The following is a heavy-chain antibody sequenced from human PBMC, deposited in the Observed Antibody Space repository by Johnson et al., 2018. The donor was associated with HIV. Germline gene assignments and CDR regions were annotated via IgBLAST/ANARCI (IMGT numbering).Heavy chain of an antibody. CDR1: GFTFSSYA. V-gene: IGHV3-30-3*01. Sequence: QVQLVDSGGGLVQPGGSLRLSCAASGFTFSSYAMHWVRQAPGKGLEWVAVISYDGSNKYYADSVKGRFTISRDNSKNTLYLQMNSLRAEDTAVYYCARDPEGYYYDSSGYLLGAFDIWGQGTMVTVSS. J-gene: IGHJ3*02. CDR3: ARDPEGYYYDSSGYLLGAFDI. D-gene: IGHD3-22*01. CDR2: ISYDGSNK.